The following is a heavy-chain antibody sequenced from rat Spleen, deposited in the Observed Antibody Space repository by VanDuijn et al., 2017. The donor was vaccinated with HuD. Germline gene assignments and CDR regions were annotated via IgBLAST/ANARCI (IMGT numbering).Heavy chain of an antibody. J-gene: IGHJ3*01. CDR3: ARHGDYGYPWFAY. D-gene: IGHD1-7*01. Sequence: EVQLVESGGGLVQPGRSLKLSCAASGFIFSKYDMVWVRQTPTKGLEWVASISTGGGSTYYGDSVKGRFTISRDNAKSTLYLQMNSLRSEDTATYYCARHGDYGYPWFAYWGQGTLVTVSS. CDR2: ISTGGGST. V-gene: IGHV5-25*01. CDR1: GFIFSKYD.